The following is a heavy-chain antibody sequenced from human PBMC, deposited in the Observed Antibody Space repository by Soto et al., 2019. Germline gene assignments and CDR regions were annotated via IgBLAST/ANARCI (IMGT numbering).Heavy chain of an antibody. CDR3: AKNPGYYYDSTGYHFDY. J-gene: IGHJ4*02. CDR2: ISYGGGTT. Sequence: GGFLRLPCGAAELNFCNYAMSWVRQGPGKGLEWVSAISYGGGTTYYADSVKSRFTISRDNSKNTLYLQMNSLRAEDTAVYYCAKNPGYYYDSTGYHFDYWGQGTLVTVSS. CDR1: ELNFCNYA. D-gene: IGHD3-22*01. V-gene: IGHV3-23*01.